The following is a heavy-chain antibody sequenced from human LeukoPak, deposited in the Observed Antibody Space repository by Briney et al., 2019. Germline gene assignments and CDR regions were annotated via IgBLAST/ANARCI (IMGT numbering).Heavy chain of an antibody. D-gene: IGHD2-15*01. V-gene: IGHV3-48*02. CDR3: AKSVVVITFRFDD. CDR2: ITASGTAM. Sequence: GGSLRLSCAASGFTFSSYSMNWVRQAPGKGLEWVSHITASGTAMFYADSVKGRFTISRDNAKNSLYLQMNSLRDEDTAVYYCAKSVVVITFRFDDWGQGALVTVSS. CDR1: GFTFSSYS. J-gene: IGHJ4*02.